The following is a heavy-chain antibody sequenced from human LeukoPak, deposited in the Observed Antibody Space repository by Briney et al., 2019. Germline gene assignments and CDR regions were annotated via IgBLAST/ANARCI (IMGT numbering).Heavy chain of an antibody. Sequence: PGGSLRLSCAASGFTFSRYWMHWVRRAPGKGLVWVSRISAAGTQTNYADHVKGRFAISRDNAKNTLHLQMNSLRADDTAVYYCVSAYDFSRNFDFWGQGTLVSVSS. CDR3: VSAYDFSRNFDF. CDR1: GFTFSRYW. D-gene: IGHD3-3*01. J-gene: IGHJ4*02. V-gene: IGHV3-74*01. CDR2: ISAAGTQT.